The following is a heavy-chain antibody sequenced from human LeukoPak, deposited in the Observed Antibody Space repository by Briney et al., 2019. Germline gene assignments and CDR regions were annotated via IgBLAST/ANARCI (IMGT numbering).Heavy chain of an antibody. J-gene: IGHJ5*02. CDR3: ARTHDPHGINWFDP. CDR2: IYTSGST. D-gene: IGHD1-14*01. CDR1: GGSISSGSYY. V-gene: IGHV4-61*02. Sequence: SETLSLTCTVSGGSISSGSYYWSWIRQPAGKGLEWIGRIYTSGSTNYNPSLKSRVTISVDTSKNQFSLKLSSVTAADTAVYYCARTHDPHGINWFDPWGQGTLVTVSS.